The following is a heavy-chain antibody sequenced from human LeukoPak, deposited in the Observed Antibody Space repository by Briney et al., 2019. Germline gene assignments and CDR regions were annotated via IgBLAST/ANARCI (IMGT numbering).Heavy chain of an antibody. V-gene: IGHV3-30*04. CDR3: ARAGGMDV. Sequence: GGSLRLSCAASGFTFSSYAMHWVRQAPGKGLEWVAVISYDGSNKYYADSVKGRFTISRDNAKNSLYLQMNSLRAEDTAVYYCARAGGMDVWGKGTTVTIPS. J-gene: IGHJ6*04. CDR1: GFTFSSYA. CDR2: ISYDGSNK.